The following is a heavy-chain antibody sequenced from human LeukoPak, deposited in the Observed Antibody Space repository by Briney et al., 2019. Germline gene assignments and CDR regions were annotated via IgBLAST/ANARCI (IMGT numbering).Heavy chain of an antibody. Sequence: SVKVSCKASGGTFSSYAINWVRQAPGQGLEWMGRIVPIFGTTNYAQKFQGRVTITTDESTSTAYMELSSLRSEDTAVYYCARDRGERGSSWSLPAHGFDIWGQGTMVTVS. J-gene: IGHJ3*02. V-gene: IGHV1-69*05. CDR3: ARDRGERGSSWSLPAHGFDI. CDR2: IVPIFGTT. D-gene: IGHD6-13*01. CDR1: GGTFSSYA.